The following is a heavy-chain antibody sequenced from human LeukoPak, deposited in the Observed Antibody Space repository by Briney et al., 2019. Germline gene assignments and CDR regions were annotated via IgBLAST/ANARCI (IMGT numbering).Heavy chain of an antibody. D-gene: IGHD2-15*01. CDR1: GFTFSTSW. J-gene: IGHJ4*02. V-gene: IGHV3-7*01. CDR3: ARDTPYGDIITDY. Sequence: GGSLRLSCAASGFTFSTSWMSWVRQAPGKGLEWVANIKQDGSEKYYVDSVKGRFTISRDNAKNSPYLQMNSLRAEDTAVYYCARDTPYGDIITDYWGQGTLVTVSS. CDR2: IKQDGSEK.